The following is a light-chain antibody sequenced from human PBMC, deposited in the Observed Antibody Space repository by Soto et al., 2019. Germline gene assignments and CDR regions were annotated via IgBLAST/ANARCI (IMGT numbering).Light chain of an antibody. CDR1: QSVSSN. J-gene: IGKJ5*01. CDR3: QQYGYSPIT. Sequence: EIILTQSPDTLSLSPEERATLSCRASQSVSSNLAWYQQKPGQAPRLLIYAASSRATGSPDRFSGGGSGTDFTLTISRLEPEDFAVYYCQQYGYSPITFGQGTRLEI. V-gene: IGKV3-20*01. CDR2: AAS.